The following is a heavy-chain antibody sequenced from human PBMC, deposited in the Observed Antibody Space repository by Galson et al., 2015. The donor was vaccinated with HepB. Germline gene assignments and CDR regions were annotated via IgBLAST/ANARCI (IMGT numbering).Heavy chain of an antibody. CDR3: AKVFVGWTVAGPKPLDY. J-gene: IGHJ4*02. V-gene: IGHV3-23*01. Sequence: SLRLSCAASGFTFSNYAMSWVRQAPGKGLEWVSVISGRGDYTYHADSVKGRFTISRDTSRNTLYLQMNSLRAEDTAVYYCAKVFVGWTVAGPKPLDYWGQGTLVTVSS. D-gene: IGHD6-19*01. CDR2: ISGRGDYT. CDR1: GFTFSNYA.